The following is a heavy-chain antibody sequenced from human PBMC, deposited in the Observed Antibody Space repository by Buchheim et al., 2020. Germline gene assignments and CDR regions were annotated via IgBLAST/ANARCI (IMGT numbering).Heavy chain of an antibody. CDR2: VGSGHQT. CDR1: GFSFSPFG. V-gene: IGHV3-21*01. Sequence: DVHLVESGGGLVMPGESLRLSCMTSGFSFSPFGMTWVRQAPGRGLEWVATVGSGHQTFYADFVEGRFTVSRDNARSSVYLQLNSLRVEDTAVYFCARDFSGWSRDYWGQGTL. J-gene: IGHJ4*02. D-gene: IGHD6-19*01. CDR3: ARDFSGWSRDY.